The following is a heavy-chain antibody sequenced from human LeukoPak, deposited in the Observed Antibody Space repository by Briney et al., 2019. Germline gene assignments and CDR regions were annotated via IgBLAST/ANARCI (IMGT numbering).Heavy chain of an antibody. CDR2: INHSGST. Sequence: SETLSLTCAVYGGSFSGYYWSWIRQPPGKGLEWIGEINHSGSTNYNPSLKSRVTISVDTSKNQFSLKLSSVTAADTAVYYCARGQTKIQLWPLADVWGQGTTVTVSS. CDR1: GGSFSGYY. J-gene: IGHJ6*02. D-gene: IGHD5-18*01. CDR3: ARGQTKIQLWPLADV. V-gene: IGHV4-34*01.